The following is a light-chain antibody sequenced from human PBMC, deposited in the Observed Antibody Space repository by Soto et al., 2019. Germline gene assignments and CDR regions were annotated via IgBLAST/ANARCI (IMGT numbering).Light chain of an antibody. CDR2: AAS. V-gene: IGKV1-39*01. J-gene: IGKJ2*01. Sequence: DIPMTQSPSSLSASIGDRATIACRASQSISSYLNWYQQKPGKAPKLLIYAASSLQSGVPARFSGSGSGTDGNLTISSLQPEDFATYYCQPSYSTTCMYTLGHGTKLEIK. CDR3: QPSYSTTCMYT. CDR1: QSISSY.